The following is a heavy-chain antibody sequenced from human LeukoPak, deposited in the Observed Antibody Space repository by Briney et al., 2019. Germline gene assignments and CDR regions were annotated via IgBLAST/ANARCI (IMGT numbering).Heavy chain of an antibody. CDR2: IKQDGSEK. CDR1: GFTFSSYW. D-gene: IGHD3-3*01. V-gene: IGHV3-7*01. CDR3: ARDLSGNYDFWSGYYFDY. J-gene: IGHJ4*02. Sequence: GGSLRLSCAASGFTFSSYWMSWVRQAPGKGLEWVASIKQDGSEKYYVDSVKGRFTISRDNAKNSLYLQMNSLRAEDTAVYYCARDLSGNYDFWSGYYFDYWGQGTLVTVSS.